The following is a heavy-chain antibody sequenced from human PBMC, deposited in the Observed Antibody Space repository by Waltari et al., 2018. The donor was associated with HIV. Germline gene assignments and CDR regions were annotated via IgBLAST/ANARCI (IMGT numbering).Heavy chain of an antibody. Sequence: EVQLVESGGGLVKPGGSLRLSCAASGFTFSNAWMSWVRQAPGKGLEWVGRIKSKTDGRTTDYAAPVKGRFTLSRDDSKNTLYLQMNSLKTEDTAVYYCTTDRAGYYYGSGSYYYFDYWGQGTLVTVSS. CDR3: TTDRAGYYYGSGSYYYFDY. J-gene: IGHJ4*02. V-gene: IGHV3-15*01. CDR2: IKSKTDGRTT. D-gene: IGHD3-10*01. CDR1: GFTFSNAW.